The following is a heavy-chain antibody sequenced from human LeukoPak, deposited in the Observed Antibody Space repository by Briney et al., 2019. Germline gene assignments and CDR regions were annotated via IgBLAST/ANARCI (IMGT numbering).Heavy chain of an antibody. D-gene: IGHD4-17*01. V-gene: IGHV4-39*01. Sequence: PSETLSLTCTVSGGSISRSSSYWGWIRQPPGKGLEWIGSIYYSGSTYYNPSLKSRVTISVDTSKNQFSLKLSSVTAADTAVYYCARRDDYGDYGYFDYWGQGTLVTVSS. CDR2: IYYSGST. CDR1: GGSISRSSSY. CDR3: ARRDDYGDYGYFDY. J-gene: IGHJ4*02.